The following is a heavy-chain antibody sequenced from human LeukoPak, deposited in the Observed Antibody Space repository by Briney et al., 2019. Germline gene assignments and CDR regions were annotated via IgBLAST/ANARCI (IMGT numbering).Heavy chain of an antibody. D-gene: IGHD5-12*01. CDR2: ISSSSSYI. CDR1: GFTFSSYS. Sequence: AGGSLRLSCAASGFTFSSYSMNWVRQAPGKGLEWVSSISSSSSYIYYADSVKGRFTISRDNAKNSLYLQMNSLRAEDTAVYYCAKDTEATENYYYYYYGMDVWGQGTTVTVSS. CDR3: AKDTEATENYYYYYYGMDV. V-gene: IGHV3-21*04. J-gene: IGHJ6*02.